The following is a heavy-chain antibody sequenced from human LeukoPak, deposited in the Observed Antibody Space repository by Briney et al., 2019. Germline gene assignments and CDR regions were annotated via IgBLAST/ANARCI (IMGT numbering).Heavy chain of an antibody. CDR3: ARDPRYCTNGVCPYFDY. CDR1: GFTFSSYA. V-gene: IGHV3-30-3*01. CDR2: ISYDGSNK. Sequence: GGSLRLSCAASGFTFSSYAMHWVRQAPGKGLEWVAVISYDGSNKYYADSVKGRFTISRDNSKNTLYLQMNSLRAEDTAVYYCARDPRYCTNGVCPYFDYWGQGTLVTVSS. J-gene: IGHJ4*02. D-gene: IGHD2-8*01.